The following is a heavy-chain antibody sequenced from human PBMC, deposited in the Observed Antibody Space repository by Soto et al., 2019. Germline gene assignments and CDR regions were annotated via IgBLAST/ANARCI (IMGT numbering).Heavy chain of an antibody. CDR1: GYTFTSYA. Sequence: ASVKVSCKASGYTFTSYAMHWVRQAPGQRLEWMGRINAINGKANYAQKFQGRVTITADKSTSTAYMELSSLRSEDTAVYYCARDLAAAGWGPSGYYYMDVWGKGTTVTVSS. CDR2: INAINGKA. D-gene: IGHD6-13*01. V-gene: IGHV1-3*01. J-gene: IGHJ6*03. CDR3: ARDLAAAGWGPSGYYYMDV.